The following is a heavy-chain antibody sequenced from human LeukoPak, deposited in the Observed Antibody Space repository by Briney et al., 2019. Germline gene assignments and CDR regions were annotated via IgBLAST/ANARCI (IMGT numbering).Heavy chain of an antibody. Sequence: SETLSLTCAVCGGSFSGYYWSWIRQPPGKGLEWIGEINHSGSTNYNPSLKSRVTISVDTSKNQFSLKLSSVTAADTAVYYCAREGDGYNLFDYWGQGTLVTVSS. CDR1: GGSFSGYY. CDR2: INHSGST. J-gene: IGHJ4*02. CDR3: AREGDGYNLFDY. D-gene: IGHD5-24*01. V-gene: IGHV4-34*01.